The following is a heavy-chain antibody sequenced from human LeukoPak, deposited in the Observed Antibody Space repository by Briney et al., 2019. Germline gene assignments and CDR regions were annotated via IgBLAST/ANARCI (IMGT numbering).Heavy chain of an antibody. CDR3: VSFSSPG. CDR1: GFTFSRYA. V-gene: IGHV3-7*03. D-gene: IGHD6-6*01. J-gene: IGHJ4*02. Sequence: GGSLRLSCAASGFTFSRYALHWVRQAPGKGLEWVANIKQDGSEKYYVDSVKGRFTISRDNAKNSLYLQMNSLRVEDTAVYYCVSFSSPGWGQGTLVTVSS. CDR2: IKQDGSEK.